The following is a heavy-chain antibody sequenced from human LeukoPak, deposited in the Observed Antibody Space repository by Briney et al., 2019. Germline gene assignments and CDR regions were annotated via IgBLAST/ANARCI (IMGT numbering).Heavy chain of an antibody. V-gene: IGHV4-39*01. CDR3: ARQDDSGSSTFDY. J-gene: IGHJ4*02. CDR2: IYYSGST. D-gene: IGHD1-26*01. Sequence: SETLSLTCTVSGGSISSSSYYWGWIRQPPGKGLEWIGSIYYSGSTYYNPSLKSRVTISVDTSKNQFSLKLSSVTAADTAVYYCARQDDSGSSTFDYWGQGTLVTVSS. CDR1: GGSISSSSYY.